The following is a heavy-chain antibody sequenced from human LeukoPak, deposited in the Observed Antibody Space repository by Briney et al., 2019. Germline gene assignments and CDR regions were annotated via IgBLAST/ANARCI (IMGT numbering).Heavy chain of an antibody. Sequence: SETLSLTCTVSGGSISSSSYYWGWIRQPPGKGLEWIGSIYYSGSTYYNPSLKSRVTISVDTSKNQFSLYMSSVTAADTAVYYCARDRYYDSNGYDYWGQGTLVTVSS. CDR3: ARDRYYDSNGYDY. J-gene: IGHJ4*02. V-gene: IGHV4-39*07. D-gene: IGHD3-22*01. CDR2: IYYSGST. CDR1: GGSISSSSYY.